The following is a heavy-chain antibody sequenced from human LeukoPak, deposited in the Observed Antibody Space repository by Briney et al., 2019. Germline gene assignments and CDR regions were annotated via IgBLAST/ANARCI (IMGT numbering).Heavy chain of an antibody. J-gene: IGHJ4*02. CDR2: IYSGGST. Sequence: PEGSLRLSCAASGFTFSSYAMSWVRQPPGKGLEWVSLIYSGGSTYYADSVKGRFTISRDNSKNTLYLQMKSLRDEDTAVYYCLYSSSWAYFEYWGQGTLVTVFS. D-gene: IGHD6-13*01. CDR3: LYSSSWAYFEY. V-gene: IGHV3-66*01. CDR1: GFTFSSYA.